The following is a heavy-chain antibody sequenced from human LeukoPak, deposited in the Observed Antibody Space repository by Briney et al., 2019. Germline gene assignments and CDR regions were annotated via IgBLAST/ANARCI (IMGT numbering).Heavy chain of an antibody. CDR3: ARASAGTRNAFDI. Sequence: GGSLRLSCAASGFTFNTYWMHWVRQAPGKGLVWVSRINSDGYSTFYADSVKGRFTISRDNAKNTLYLQMNSLRAEDTAVYYCARASAGTRNAFDIWGQGTMVTVSS. D-gene: IGHD6-19*01. CDR2: INSDGYST. J-gene: IGHJ3*02. V-gene: IGHV3-74*01. CDR1: GFTFNTYW.